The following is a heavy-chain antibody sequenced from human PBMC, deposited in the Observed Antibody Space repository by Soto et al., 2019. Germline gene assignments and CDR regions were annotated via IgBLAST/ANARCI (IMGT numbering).Heavy chain of an antibody. Sequence: QVQLVESGGGVVQPGRSLRLSCAASGFIFSRYPMHWVRQAPGKGLQWVALISDDGSTKYYADSVKRRFTISSYNSKHTLYLKMDGLSAEDTAVYDCTSADLTVTRRVFDPWGQGTLVTVSS. CDR2: ISDDGSTK. V-gene: IGHV3-30-3*01. J-gene: IGHJ5*02. CDR3: TSADLTVTRRVFDP. D-gene: IGHD4-17*01. CDR1: GFIFSRYP.